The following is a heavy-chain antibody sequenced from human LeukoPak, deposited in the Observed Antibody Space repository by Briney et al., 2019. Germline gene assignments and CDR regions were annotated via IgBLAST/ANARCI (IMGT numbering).Heavy chain of an antibody. D-gene: IGHD2-15*01. CDR1: GGSISSYY. Sequence: SETLSLTXTVSGGSISSYYWSWIRQPPGKGLEWIGYIYYSGSTNYNPSLKSRVTISVDTSKNQFSLKLSSVTAADTAVYYCARARDYCSGGSCYPGSFYYYYMDVWGKGTTVTVSS. V-gene: IGHV4-59*01. CDR3: ARARDYCSGGSCYPGSFYYYYMDV. CDR2: IYYSGST. J-gene: IGHJ6*03.